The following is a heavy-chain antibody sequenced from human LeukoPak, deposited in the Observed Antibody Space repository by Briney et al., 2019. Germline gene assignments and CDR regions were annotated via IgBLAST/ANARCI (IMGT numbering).Heavy chain of an antibody. CDR1: GYTFTSYY. Sequence: ASVKVSCKASGYTFTSYYMHWVRQAPGQGLEWMGIINPSGGSTSYAQKFQGRVTMTRDMSTSTVYMELSSLRSEDTAVYYGAPTIKAWGDAFDIWGQGTMVTVSS. J-gene: IGHJ3*02. CDR3: APTIKAWGDAFDI. D-gene: IGHD3-16*01. V-gene: IGHV1-46*01. CDR2: INPSGGST.